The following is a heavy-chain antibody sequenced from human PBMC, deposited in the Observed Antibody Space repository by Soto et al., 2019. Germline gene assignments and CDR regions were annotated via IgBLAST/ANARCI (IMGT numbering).Heavy chain of an antibody. J-gene: IGHJ4*02. CDR3: ARGPVVTPFVDY. Sequence: SETLSLTCTVSGGSVTSGNYYWSWIRQPPGKGLEWIGHIYYSGSTNYNPSLKSRVTISVDASKNQFSLKLSSVTAADTAIYYCARGPVVTPFVDYWGQGTLVTVS. D-gene: IGHD2-21*02. CDR2: IYYSGST. V-gene: IGHV4-61*01. CDR1: GGSVTSGNYY.